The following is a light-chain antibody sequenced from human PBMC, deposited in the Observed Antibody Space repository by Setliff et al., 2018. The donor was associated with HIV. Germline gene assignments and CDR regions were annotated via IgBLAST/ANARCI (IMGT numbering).Light chain of an antibody. CDR3: QSYDTATGSVV. CDR2: EDS. CDR1: SGNIATNY. V-gene: IGLV6-57*01. Sequence: NFMLTQPHSVSESPGKTVTISCTRSSGNIATNYVQWYQQRPGSSPTTVIYEDSQRPSGVPDRFSGSIGYSANSASLTISGLQTEDEADYYCQSYDTATGSVVFGGGTKVTVL. J-gene: IGLJ2*01.